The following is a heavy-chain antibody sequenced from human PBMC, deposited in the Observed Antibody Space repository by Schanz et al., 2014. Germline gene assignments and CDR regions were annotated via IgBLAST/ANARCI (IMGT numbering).Heavy chain of an antibody. Sequence: QVHLVQSGAEVHKPGASLKISCKASGYTFTSDSMHWVRQAPGQGLEWMGRIIPILGIANYAQKFQGRVTITADKSTFTAYMDVSSLRSEDTAVYYCARGRGFYDYWGQGTLVTVSS. V-gene: IGHV1-69*09. CDR3: ARGRGFYDY. D-gene: IGHD3-10*01. J-gene: IGHJ4*02. CDR1: GYTFTSDS. CDR2: IIPILGIA.